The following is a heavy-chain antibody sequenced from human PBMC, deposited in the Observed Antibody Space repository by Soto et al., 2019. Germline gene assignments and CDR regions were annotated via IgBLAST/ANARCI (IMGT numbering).Heavy chain of an antibody. V-gene: IGHV5-51*01. CDR3: ARLVGDYYYDSSGQNNWFDP. CDR2: IYPGDSDT. Sequence: PGESLKISCKGSGYSFTSYWIGWVRQMPGKGLEWMGIIYPGDSDTRYSPSFQGQVTISADKSISTAYLQWSSLKASDTAMYYCARLVGDYYYDSSGQNNWFDPWGQGTPVTVSS. D-gene: IGHD3-22*01. J-gene: IGHJ5*02. CDR1: GYSFTSYW.